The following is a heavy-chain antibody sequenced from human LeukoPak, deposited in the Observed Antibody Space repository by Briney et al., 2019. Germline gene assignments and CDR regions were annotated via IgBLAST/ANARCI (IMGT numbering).Heavy chain of an antibody. J-gene: IGHJ2*01. V-gene: IGHV4-30-4*08. Sequence: PSETLSLTCTVSGGSISSGDYYWSWIRQPPGKGPEWIGYIYYSGSTYYNPSLKSRVTISVDTSKNQFSLKLSSVTAADTAVYYCASVIKFRYFDLWGRGTLVTVSS. CDR1: GGSISSGDYY. CDR3: ASVIKFRYFDL. CDR2: IYYSGST. D-gene: IGHD2-21*01.